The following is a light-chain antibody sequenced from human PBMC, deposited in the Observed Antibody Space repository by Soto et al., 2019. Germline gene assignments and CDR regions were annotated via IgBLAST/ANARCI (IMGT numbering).Light chain of an antibody. CDR2: GAS. Sequence: IVMTQSPATLSVSPGERATLSCRASQSVSSNFAWYQQKPGQAPRLLIYGASTRATGIPVRFSGSGSGTEFTLTISSLQSEDFAVYYCQQYGSSGTFGQGTKVDIK. CDR3: QQYGSSGT. V-gene: IGKV3D-15*01. J-gene: IGKJ1*01. CDR1: QSVSSN.